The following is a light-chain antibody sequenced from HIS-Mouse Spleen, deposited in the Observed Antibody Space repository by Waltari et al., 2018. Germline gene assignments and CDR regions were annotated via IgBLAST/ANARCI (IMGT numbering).Light chain of an antibody. CDR2: EGS. CDR1: SSSAGSYNL. J-gene: IGLJ2*01. V-gene: IGLV2-23*01. CDR3: CSYAGSSTVV. Sequence: QSALTPPASVSGSPGQSIPISCTGTSSSAGSYNLFSWYQQHPGKAPKLMIYEGSKRPSGVSNRFSGSKSGNTASLTISGLQAKDEADYYCCSYAGSSTVVFGGGTKLTVL.